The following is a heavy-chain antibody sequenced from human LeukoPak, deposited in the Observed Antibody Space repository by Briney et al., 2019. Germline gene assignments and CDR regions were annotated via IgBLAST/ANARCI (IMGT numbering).Heavy chain of an antibody. J-gene: IGHJ4*02. Sequence: ASVKVSCKASGYTFTGYYMHWVRQAPGQGLEWMGWINPNSGGTNYAQKFQGRVTMIRDTSISTAYMELSRLRSDDTAVYYCARETVDELRYFDWLSVYYFDYWGQGTLVTVSS. CDR3: ARETVDELRYFDWLSVYYFDY. CDR1: GYTFTGYY. V-gene: IGHV1-2*02. CDR2: INPNSGGT. D-gene: IGHD3-9*01.